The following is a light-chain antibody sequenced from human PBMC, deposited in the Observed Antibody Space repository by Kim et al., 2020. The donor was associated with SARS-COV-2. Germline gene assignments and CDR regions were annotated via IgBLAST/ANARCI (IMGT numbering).Light chain of an antibody. J-gene: IGKJ4*01. CDR3: QQYHNWPLT. CDR1: QSVSLN. Sequence: SVSPGDRATLSCRASQSVSLNLAWYQHKLGQAPRLLIFGASTRASGIPARFSGSGSETEFTLTISSLQSEDFAVYYCQQYHNWPLTFGGGTKLEI. V-gene: IGKV3-15*01. CDR2: GAS.